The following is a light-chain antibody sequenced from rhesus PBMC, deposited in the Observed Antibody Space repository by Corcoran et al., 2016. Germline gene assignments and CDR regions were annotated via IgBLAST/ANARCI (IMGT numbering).Light chain of an antibody. CDR1: QAISND. CDR2: EAS. CDR3: QQYHIPPYN. V-gene: IGKV1-25*01. J-gene: IGKJ2*01. Sequence: DIQMAQSPSSLSASVGDRVTITCRASQAISNDLAWYPQKPGKTPKLLIFEASYLQGGIPSRVSGSGSWTDFALTTSSLQSEDFATYYCQQYHIPPYNFGQGTKVEIQ.